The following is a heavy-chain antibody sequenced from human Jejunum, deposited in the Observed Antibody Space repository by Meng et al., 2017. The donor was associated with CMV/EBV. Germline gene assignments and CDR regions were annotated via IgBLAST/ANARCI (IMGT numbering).Heavy chain of an antibody. CDR2: IRGKGFGEAT. CDR1: TFDEYA. D-gene: IGHD2-15*01. Sequence: TFDEYALTWVRQAPGQGPEWISLIRGKGFGEATEYAASVKGRFTVSRDDSKGIAYLQMNSLKPEDTAVYYCTRAVDTRYYYYAIDVWGQGTTVTVSS. V-gene: IGHV3-49*04. CDR3: TRAVDTRYYYYAIDV. J-gene: IGHJ6*02.